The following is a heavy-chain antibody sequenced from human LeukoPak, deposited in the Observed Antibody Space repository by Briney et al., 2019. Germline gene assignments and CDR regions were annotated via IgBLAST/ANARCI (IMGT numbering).Heavy chain of an antibody. V-gene: IGHV3-74*01. J-gene: IGHJ6*03. CDR2: INSGGSST. Sequence: GGSLRLSCAASGFTFSSYRMHWVRQAPGKGLVWVSHINSGGSSTSYADSVKGRFTISRDNAKNTLYLQMNSLRAEDTAMYYCARGKSDYYYYMDVWGKGTTVTVSS. CDR3: ARGKSDYYYYMDV. CDR1: GFTFSSYR.